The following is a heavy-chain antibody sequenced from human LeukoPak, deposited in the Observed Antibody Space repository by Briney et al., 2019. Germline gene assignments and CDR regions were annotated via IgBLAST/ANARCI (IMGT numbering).Heavy chain of an antibody. CDR1: GGSISNYY. Sequence: SETLSLTCTVSGGSISNYYWNWIRQPAGKGLEWIGRIYTSGSTNYNPSLKSRVTMSVDTSKNQFSLKLSSVTAADTAVYYCASRTIPYYYYGMDVWGQGTMVTVSS. V-gene: IGHV4-4*07. CDR3: ASRTIPYYYYGMDV. D-gene: IGHD3-9*01. CDR2: IYTSGST. J-gene: IGHJ6*02.